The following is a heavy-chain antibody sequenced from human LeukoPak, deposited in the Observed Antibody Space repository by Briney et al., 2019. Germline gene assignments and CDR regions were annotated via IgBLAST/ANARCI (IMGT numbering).Heavy chain of an antibody. CDR3: ARDPPFSGSGYYYVIDAFDI. V-gene: IGHV3-21*01. D-gene: IGHD3-22*01. J-gene: IGHJ3*02. Sequence: PGGSLRLSCAASGFTFSSYSMNWVRQAPGKGLEWVSSISSSSSYIYYADSVKGRLTISRDNAKNSLYLQMNSLRAEDTAVYYCARDPPFSGSGYYYVIDAFDIWGQGTMVTVSS. CDR1: GFTFSSYS. CDR2: ISSSSSYI.